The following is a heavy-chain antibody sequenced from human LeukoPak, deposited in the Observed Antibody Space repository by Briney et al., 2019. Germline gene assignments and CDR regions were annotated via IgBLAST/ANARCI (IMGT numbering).Heavy chain of an antibody. CDR1: GYTFTSYA. V-gene: IGHV7-4-1*02. J-gene: IGHJ6*03. D-gene: IGHD2-15*01. CDR2: INTNTGNP. Sequence: ASVKVSCKASGYTFTSYAMNWVRQAPGQGLEWMGWINTNTGNPTYAQGFTGRFVFSLDTSVSTAYLQISSLKAEDTAVYYCARDGYCSGGSCYTYYYYYYMDVWGKGTTVTVSS. CDR3: ARDGYCSGGSCYTYYYYYYMDV.